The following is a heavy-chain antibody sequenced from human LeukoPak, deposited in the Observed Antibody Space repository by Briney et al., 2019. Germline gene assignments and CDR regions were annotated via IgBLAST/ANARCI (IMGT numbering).Heavy chain of an antibody. CDR2: ISYDGSNK. CDR3: AKDYSSSSDYFDF. V-gene: IGHV3-30*18. Sequence: PGGSLRLSCAVSGVTFSTYGMHWVRQAPGKGLEWVAFISYDGSNKYYADSVKGRFTISRDNSKNTLYLEMNSLRPEDTALYCCAKDYSSSSDYFDFWGQGTLVNVSS. CDR1: GVTFSTYG. D-gene: IGHD6-13*01. J-gene: IGHJ4*02.